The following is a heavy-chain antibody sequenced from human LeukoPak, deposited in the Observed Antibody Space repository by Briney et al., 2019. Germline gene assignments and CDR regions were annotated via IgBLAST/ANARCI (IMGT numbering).Heavy chain of an antibody. Sequence: GGSLRLSCAASGFKFSDYYMTWIRQAPGKGLEWVAVISYDGSNKYYADSVKGRFTISRDNSKNTLYLQMNSLRAEDTAVYYCARARVSSSWAFDYWGQGTLVTVSS. CDR2: ISYDGSNK. V-gene: IGHV3-30*03. CDR1: GFKFSDYY. J-gene: IGHJ4*02. CDR3: ARARVSSSWAFDY. D-gene: IGHD6-13*01.